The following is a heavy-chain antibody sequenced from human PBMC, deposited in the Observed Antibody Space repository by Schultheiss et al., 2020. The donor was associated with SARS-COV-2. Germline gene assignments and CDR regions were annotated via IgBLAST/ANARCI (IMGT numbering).Heavy chain of an antibody. CDR1: GGSISSGGYY. V-gene: IGHV4-39*07. Sequence: SETLSLTCTVSGGSISSGGYYWGWIRQPPGKGLEWIGSIYHSGTTNYNPSLKSRVTISVDASKRQFSLKLTSVTAADTAVYYCARNWNGTPYYFNAWGQGTLVTVSS. D-gene: IGHD1-1*01. CDR3: ARNWNGTPYYFNA. CDR2: IYHSGTT. J-gene: IGHJ4*02.